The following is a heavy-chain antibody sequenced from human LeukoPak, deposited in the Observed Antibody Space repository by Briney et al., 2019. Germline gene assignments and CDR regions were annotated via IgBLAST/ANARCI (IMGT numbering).Heavy chain of an antibody. CDR1: GFTFSGYW. J-gene: IGHJ5*02. D-gene: IGHD1/OR15-1a*01. CDR3: ARDPRNKGFDP. CDR2: INGDGSDT. V-gene: IGHV3-74*01. Sequence: PGGSLRLSGAASGFTFSGYWMHWARQSPGKGLVWVSCINGDGSDTRYADSVKGRFTISRDNAKNTLYLQMNSLRVEDTAVYYCARDPRNKGFDPWGQGTLVTVSS.